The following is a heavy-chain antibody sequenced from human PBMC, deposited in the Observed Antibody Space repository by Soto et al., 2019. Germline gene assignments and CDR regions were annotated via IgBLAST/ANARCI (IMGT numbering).Heavy chain of an antibody. J-gene: IGHJ6*02. Sequence: LRLSCAASGFTFSDYYMSWIRQAPVNVLEWVSYISSSGSTIYYADSVKGRFTISRDNAKNSLYLQMNSLRAEDTAVYYCARAPPDDFWSGYWSFYGMDVWGQGTTVTVSS. V-gene: IGHV3-11*01. CDR3: ARAPPDDFWSGYWSFYGMDV. CDR1: GFTFSDYY. CDR2: ISSSGSTI. D-gene: IGHD3-3*01.